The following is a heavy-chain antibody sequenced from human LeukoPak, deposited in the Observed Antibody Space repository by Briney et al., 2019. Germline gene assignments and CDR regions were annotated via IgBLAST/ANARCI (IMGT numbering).Heavy chain of an antibody. J-gene: IGHJ4*02. CDR1: GFTFDDYA. CDR2: ISWNSGRI. CDR3: AKDTQADYYDSSGYTDY. D-gene: IGHD3-22*01. V-gene: IGHV3-9*03. Sequence: GGSLRLSCAASGFTFDDYAMHWVRQAPGKGLEWVSGISWNSGRIGYADSVKGRFTITRDNAKNSLYLQMNSLRAEDMALYYCAKDTQADYYDSSGYTDYWGQGTLVTVSS.